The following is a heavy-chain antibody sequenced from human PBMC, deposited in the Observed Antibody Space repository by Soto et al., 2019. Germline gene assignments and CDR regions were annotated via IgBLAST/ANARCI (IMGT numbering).Heavy chain of an antibody. D-gene: IGHD6-19*01. J-gene: IGHJ4*02. V-gene: IGHV3-9*01. Sequence: EVQLVESGGGLVQPGRSLRLSCAASGFTFDDYAMHWVRQVPGKGLEWVSGISWNSGDIGYADSVKGRFTISRDNAKNSLYLQMNSLRAVDTALYFCAKGGSGAVAGRTDYWGQGALVTVSS. CDR2: ISWNSGDI. CDR3: AKGGSGAVAGRTDY. CDR1: GFTFDDYA.